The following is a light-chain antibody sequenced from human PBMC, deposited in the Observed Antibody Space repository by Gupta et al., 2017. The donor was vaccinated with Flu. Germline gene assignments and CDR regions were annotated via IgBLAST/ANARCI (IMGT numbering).Light chain of an antibody. V-gene: IGKV1D-16*01. J-gene: IGKJ4*01. CDR1: QDIRTW. CDR2: AAS. CDR3: QQYNSFPLT. Sequence: RHMTQAASSLSASVGDRVTITGRASQDIRTWLAWYQQKPEKAPKSLIYAASNLQSGVPSSFSGGGSGTDFTLTISSLHPEDFATYYCQQYNSFPLTFGGGTKVEIK.